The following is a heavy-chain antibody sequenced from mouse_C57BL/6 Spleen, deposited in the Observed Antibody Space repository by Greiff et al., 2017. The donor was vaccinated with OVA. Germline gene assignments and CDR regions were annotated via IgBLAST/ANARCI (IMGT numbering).Heavy chain of an antibody. CDR1: GYTFTSYG. V-gene: IGHV1-81*01. Sequence: VQRVESGAELARPGASVKLSCKASGYTFTSYGISWVKQRTGQGLEWIGEIYPRSGNTYYNEKFKGKATLTADKSSSTAYMELRSLTSEDSAVYFCARDGSSPPGFAYWGQGTLVTVSA. CDR2: IYPRSGNT. J-gene: IGHJ3*01. D-gene: IGHD1-1*01. CDR3: ARDGSSPPGFAY.